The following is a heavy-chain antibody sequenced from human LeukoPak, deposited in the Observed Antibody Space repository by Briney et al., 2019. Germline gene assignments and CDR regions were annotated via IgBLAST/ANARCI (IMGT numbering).Heavy chain of an antibody. J-gene: IGHJ4*02. CDR1: GFTFSSYA. CDR2: ISGSGGST. Sequence: GGSLRLSCAATGFTFSSYAMSWVRQAPGKGLEWVSAISGSGGSTYYADSVKGRFTISRDNSKNTLYLQMNSLRAEDTAVYYCAKGGYSYGFGYWGQGTLVTVSS. CDR3: AKGGYSYGFGY. V-gene: IGHV3-23*01. D-gene: IGHD5-18*01.